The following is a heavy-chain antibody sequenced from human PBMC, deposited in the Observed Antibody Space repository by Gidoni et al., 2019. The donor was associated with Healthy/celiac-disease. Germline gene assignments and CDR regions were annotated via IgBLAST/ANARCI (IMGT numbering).Heavy chain of an antibody. V-gene: IGHV1-8*01. CDR3: ARGPPSHVLRYFDWFLGRYGMDV. Sequence: QVQLVQSGAEVKKPGASVKVSCKASGYTFTSYDINWVRKATGQGLEWMGWMNPNSGNTGYAQKFQGRVTMTRNTSISTAYMELSSLRSEDTAVYYCARGPPSHVLRYFDWFLGRYGMDVWGQGTTVTVSS. CDR2: MNPNSGNT. CDR1: GYTFTSYD. D-gene: IGHD3-9*01. J-gene: IGHJ6*02.